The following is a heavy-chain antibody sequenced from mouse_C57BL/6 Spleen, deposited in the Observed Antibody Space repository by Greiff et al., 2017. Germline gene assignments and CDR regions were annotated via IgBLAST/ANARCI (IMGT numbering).Heavy chain of an antibody. J-gene: IGHJ3*01. V-gene: IGHV1-15*01. CDR3: TRWPPTY. CDR2: IDPETGGT. CDR1: GYTFTDYE. Sequence: VKLMESGAELVRPGASVTLSCKASGYTFTDYEMHWVKQTPVHGLEWIGAIDPETGGTAYNQKFKGKAILTADKSSSTAYMELRSLTSEDSAVYYCTRWPPTYWGQGTLVTVSA.